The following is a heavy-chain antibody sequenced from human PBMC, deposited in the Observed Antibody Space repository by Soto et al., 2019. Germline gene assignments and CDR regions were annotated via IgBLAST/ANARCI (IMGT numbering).Heavy chain of an antibody. Sequence: PSETLSLTCTVSGGSISSCGYYWSWIRQHPGKGLEWIGYIYYSGSTYYNPSLKSRVTISVDTSKNQFSLKLSSVTAADTAVYYCARDRQEGYFDWLSSSATSSYGMDVWGQGTTVTSP. D-gene: IGHD3-9*01. CDR2: IYYSGST. J-gene: IGHJ6*02. V-gene: IGHV4-31*03. CDR1: GGSISSCGYY. CDR3: ARDRQEGYFDWLSSSATSSYGMDV.